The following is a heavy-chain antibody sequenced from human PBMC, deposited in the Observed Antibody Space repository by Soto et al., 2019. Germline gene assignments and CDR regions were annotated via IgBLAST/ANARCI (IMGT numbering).Heavy chain of an antibody. D-gene: IGHD3-3*01. CDR1: GYTFTSYG. CDR3: ARAWRAILGPTRDP. CDR2: ISAYNGNT. V-gene: IGHV1-18*01. J-gene: IGHJ5*02. Sequence: QVQLVQSGAEVKKPGASVKVSCKASGYTFTSYGISWVRQAPGQGLEWMGWISAYNGNTNYAQKLQGRVTMTTDTSTSKAYMELRGQRSDDTAVYYWARAWRAILGPTRDPWGPGTLVTVSS.